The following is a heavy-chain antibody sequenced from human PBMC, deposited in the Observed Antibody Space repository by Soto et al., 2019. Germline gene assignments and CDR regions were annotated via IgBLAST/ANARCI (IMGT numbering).Heavy chain of an antibody. CDR2: IYSGGST. J-gene: IGHJ4*02. D-gene: IGHD5-12*01. V-gene: IGHV3-53*01. CDR3: ATPRGDGYNWAPFDY. Sequence: GGSLRLSCAASGFTVSSNYMSWVRQAPGKGLEWVSVIYSGGSTYYADSVKGRFTISRDNSKNTLYLQMNSLRAEDTAVYYCATPRGDGYNWAPFDYWGQGTLVTVSS. CDR1: GFTVSSNY.